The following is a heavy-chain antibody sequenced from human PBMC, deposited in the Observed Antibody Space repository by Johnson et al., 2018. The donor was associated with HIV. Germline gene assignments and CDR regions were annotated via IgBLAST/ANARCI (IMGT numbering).Heavy chain of an antibody. J-gene: IGHJ3*02. V-gene: IGHV3-66*01. D-gene: IGHD1-26*01. Sequence: VQLVESGGGLVQPGGSVRLSCAASEFTVRSNYMHWVRQAPGKGLEWVSVIYTGGSTYYADSVKGRFTISRDNSKNTLYLQMNSLRAEDTAVYYCARSSGSYLDDAFDIWGQGTMVTVSS. CDR1: EFTVRSNY. CDR2: IYTGGST. CDR3: ARSSGSYLDDAFDI.